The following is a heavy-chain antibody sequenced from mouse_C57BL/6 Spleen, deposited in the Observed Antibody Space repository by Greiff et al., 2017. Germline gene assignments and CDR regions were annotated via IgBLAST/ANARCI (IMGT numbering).Heavy chain of an antibody. CDR3: AREGDDGYYLDY. J-gene: IGHJ2*01. Sequence: QVQLQQSGAELVKPGASVKMSCKASGYTFTSYWITWVKQRPGQGLEWIGDIYPGSGSTNYNEKFKSKATLTVDTSSSTAYMQLSSLTSEDSAVYYCAREGDDGYYLDYWGQGTTLTVSS. CDR2: IYPGSGST. V-gene: IGHV1-55*01. D-gene: IGHD2-3*01. CDR1: GYTFTSYW.